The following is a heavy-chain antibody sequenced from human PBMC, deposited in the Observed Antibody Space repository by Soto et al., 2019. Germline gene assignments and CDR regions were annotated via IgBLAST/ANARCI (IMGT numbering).Heavy chain of an antibody. Sequence: GGSLRLCCAGSGFTFGDSYMSWIRQAPGKGLEWLSYISPGSRYPAYADSVKGRFTISRDNAKRSLYLQMMSLTAEDTAIYYCVRGGGGGLFDPWGQGTMVTVSS. V-gene: IGHV3-11*06. J-gene: IGHJ5*02. D-gene: IGHD2-15*01. CDR3: VRGGGGGLFDP. CDR1: GFTFGDSY. CDR2: ISPGSRYP.